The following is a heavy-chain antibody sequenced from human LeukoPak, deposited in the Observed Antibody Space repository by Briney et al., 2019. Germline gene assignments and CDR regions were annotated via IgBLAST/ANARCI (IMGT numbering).Heavy chain of an antibody. Sequence: GGSLRLSCAVSGFTFSNYAMSWVRQAPGKGLEWVSVISEGGTSTYYADSVKVRFTISRDNSKNTLYLQMNSLRAEDTAVYYCAKDRRGNWNYVGDLDYWGQGTLVTVSS. CDR2: ISEGGTST. V-gene: IGHV3-23*01. CDR3: AKDRRGNWNYVGDLDY. D-gene: IGHD1-7*01. J-gene: IGHJ4*02. CDR1: GFTFSNYA.